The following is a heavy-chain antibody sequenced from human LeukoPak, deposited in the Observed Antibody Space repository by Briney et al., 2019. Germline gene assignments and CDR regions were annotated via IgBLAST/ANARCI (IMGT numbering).Heavy chain of an antibody. CDR2: ISYDGSNK. Sequence: GGSLRLSCAASGFTFSSYAMHWVRQAPGKGLEWVAVISYDGSNKYYADSVKGRFTFSRDNAKNSLYLQMNSLRAEDTAVYYCARTGRLQYGDYVAFDYWGQGTLVTVSS. V-gene: IGHV3-30-3*01. J-gene: IGHJ4*02. CDR3: ARTGRLQYGDYVAFDY. CDR1: GFTFSSYA. D-gene: IGHD4-17*01.